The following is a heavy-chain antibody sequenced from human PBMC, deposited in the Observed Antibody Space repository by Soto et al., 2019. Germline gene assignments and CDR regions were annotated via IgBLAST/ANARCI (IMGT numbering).Heavy chain of an antibody. V-gene: IGHV4-34*01. D-gene: IGHD3-16*02. CDR3: ARAFHLGELLLFRRRDAFDI. CDR2: INHSGST. Sequence: QVQLQPWGAGLLKPSETLSLTCAVYGGSFSSYYWSWIRQPPGKGLEWIGEINHSGSTNYNPSLKSRVDTSANTSKSQFSRMLSSVTAADTAVYYCARAFHLGELLLFRRRDAFDIWGHGTMVTVSS. CDR1: GGSFSSYY. J-gene: IGHJ3*02.